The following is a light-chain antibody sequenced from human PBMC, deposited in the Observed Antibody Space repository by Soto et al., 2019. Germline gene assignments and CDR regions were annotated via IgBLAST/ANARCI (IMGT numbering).Light chain of an antibody. Sequence: ERVMTQSPATLSVSPGERVTLSCRASQSVSTNLAWYQQKPGQAPRLLIYAASARATGVPARFSGSGSGTEFTLTISRLEPEDFAVYYCQQHGTSPITFGQGTRLEIK. V-gene: IGKV3-15*01. CDR1: QSVSTN. J-gene: IGKJ5*01. CDR2: AAS. CDR3: QQHGTSPIT.